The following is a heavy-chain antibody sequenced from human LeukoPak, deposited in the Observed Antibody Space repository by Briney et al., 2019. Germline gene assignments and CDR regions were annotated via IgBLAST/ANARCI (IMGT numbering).Heavy chain of an antibody. CDR3: ARGALGYCSSTSCYRVYYYYGMDV. V-gene: IGHV4-34*01. J-gene: IGHJ6*04. CDR1: GGSLSGYY. D-gene: IGHD2-2*02. Sequence: SETLSLTCAVYGGSLSGYYWSWIRQPPGKGLEWIGEINHSGSTNYNPSLKSRVTISVDTSKNQFSLKLSSVTAADTAVYYCARGALGYCSSTSCYRVYYYYGMDVWGKGTTVTVSS. CDR2: INHSGST.